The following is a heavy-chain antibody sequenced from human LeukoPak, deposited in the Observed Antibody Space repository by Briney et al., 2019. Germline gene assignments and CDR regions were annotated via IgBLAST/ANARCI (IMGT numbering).Heavy chain of an antibody. D-gene: IGHD5-24*01. CDR1: GFTFSSYA. CDR3: AKDREDGYNYYDY. J-gene: IGHJ4*02. Sequence: GGSLRLSCAASGFTFSSYAMSWVRQAPGKGLEWVSAISGSGGSTYYADSAKGRFTISRDNSKNTLYLQMNSLRAEDTAVYYCAKDREDGYNYYDYWGQGTLVTVSS. V-gene: IGHV3-23*01. CDR2: ISGSGGST.